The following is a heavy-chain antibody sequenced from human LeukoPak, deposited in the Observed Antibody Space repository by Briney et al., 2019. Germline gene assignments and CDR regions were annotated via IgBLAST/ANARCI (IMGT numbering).Heavy chain of an antibody. J-gene: IGHJ4*02. CDR3: ARIERGVNGFGGLDY. CDR2: INPSGGST. CDR1: GYTFTSYY. V-gene: IGHV1-46*01. D-gene: IGHD3-10*01. Sequence: ASVKVSCKASGYTFTSYYMHWVRQAPGQGLEWMGIINPSGGSTSYAQKFQGRVTMTRDTSTSTVYMELSSLRSEDTAVYYCARIERGVNGFGGLDYWGQGTLVTVSS.